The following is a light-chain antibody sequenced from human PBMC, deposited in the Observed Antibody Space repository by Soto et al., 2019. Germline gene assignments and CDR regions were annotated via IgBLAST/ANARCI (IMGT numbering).Light chain of an antibody. Sequence: MESTGTLSLSPGERATLSCRASQSVSSNSAWYQQKPGQAPTLLIYGPSPRATGIPARFSGSGSGTEFTLTISSLQSEDFAVYYCQQYNNWPRTFGQGTKLDIK. CDR1: QSVSSN. V-gene: IGKV3-15*01. J-gene: IGKJ1*01. CDR3: QQYNNWPRT. CDR2: GPS.